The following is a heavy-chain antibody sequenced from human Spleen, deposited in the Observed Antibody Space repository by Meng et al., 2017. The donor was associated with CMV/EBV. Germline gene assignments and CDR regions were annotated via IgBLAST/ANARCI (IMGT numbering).Heavy chain of an antibody. V-gene: IGHV4-39*07. CDR1: GGSISSYY. Sequence: SETLSLTCTVSGGSISSYYWSWIRQPPGKGLEWIGSIYYSGSTYYNPSLKSRVTISVDTSKNQFSLKLSSVTAADTAVYYCARDAGHDFWTHAFDIWGQGTMVTVSS. CDR3: ARDAGHDFWTHAFDI. D-gene: IGHD3-3*01. J-gene: IGHJ3*02. CDR2: IYYSGST.